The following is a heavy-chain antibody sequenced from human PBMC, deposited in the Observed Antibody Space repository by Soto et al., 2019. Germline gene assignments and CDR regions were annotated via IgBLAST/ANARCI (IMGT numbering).Heavy chain of an antibody. CDR1: GFTFTSSA. V-gene: IGHV1-58*01. J-gene: IGHJ4*02. Sequence: SVKVSCKASGFTFTSSAVQWVRQARGQRLEWIGWIVVGSGNTNYAQKFQERVTITRDMSTSTAYMELSSLRSEDTAVYYCAAVRDPFYGDYDDYWGQGTLVTVSS. D-gene: IGHD4-17*01. CDR3: AAVRDPFYGDYDDY. CDR2: IVVGSGNT.